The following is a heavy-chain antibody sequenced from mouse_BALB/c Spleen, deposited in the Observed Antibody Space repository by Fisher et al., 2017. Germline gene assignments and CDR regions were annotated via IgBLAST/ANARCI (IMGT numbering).Heavy chain of an antibody. CDR3: ARCRYGRGYAMDY. D-gene: IGHD2-14*01. V-gene: IGHV1-64*01. J-gene: IGHJ4*01. Sequence: KFKGKATLTVDKSSSTAYIQLSSLTSEDSAVYYCARCRYGRGYAMDYWGQGTSVTVSS.